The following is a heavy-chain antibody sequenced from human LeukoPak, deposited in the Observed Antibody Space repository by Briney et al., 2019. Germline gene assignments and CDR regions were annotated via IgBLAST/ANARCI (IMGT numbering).Heavy chain of an antibody. J-gene: IGHJ4*02. D-gene: IGHD6-13*01. CDR1: GFTLSSYS. CDR2: ISSSGSTI. Sequence: GGSLRLSCAASGFTLSSYSMKWVRQAPGKGLEWLSYISSSGSTIYYADSVKGRFTISRDNGKNSLYLQMNSLRAEDTAVYYCARGGGANIASAGKGYWGQGTLVTVSS. V-gene: IGHV3-48*01. CDR3: ARGGGANIASAGKGY.